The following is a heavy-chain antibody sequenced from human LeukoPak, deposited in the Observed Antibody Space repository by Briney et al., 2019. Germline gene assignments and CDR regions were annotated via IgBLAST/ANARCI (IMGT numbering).Heavy chain of an antibody. D-gene: IGHD3-22*01. CDR2: IIPIFGTA. Sequence: GSSVKVSCKASGGTFSSYAISWVRQAPGQGLEWMGGIIPIFGTANYAQKFQGRVTITTDESTSTAYMELSSLRSEDTAVYYCASTLGYYDSSGYFRPAYDYWGRGTLVTVSS. CDR1: GGTFSSYA. CDR3: ASTLGYYDSSGYFRPAYDY. J-gene: IGHJ4*02. V-gene: IGHV1-69*05.